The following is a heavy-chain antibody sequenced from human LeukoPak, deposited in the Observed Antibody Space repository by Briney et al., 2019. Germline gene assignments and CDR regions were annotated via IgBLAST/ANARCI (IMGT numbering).Heavy chain of an antibody. V-gene: IGHV1-8*01. Sequence: ASVKVSCKASGYTFTSYDINWVRQATEHGLEWMGWMNTNSGNTGYAQKFQGRVTMTRNTSISTAYMELSSLRSEDTAVYYCARSRIAAQGDYWGQGTLVTVSS. CDR1: GYTFTSYD. CDR3: ARSRIAAQGDY. D-gene: IGHD6-6*01. J-gene: IGHJ4*02. CDR2: MNTNSGNT.